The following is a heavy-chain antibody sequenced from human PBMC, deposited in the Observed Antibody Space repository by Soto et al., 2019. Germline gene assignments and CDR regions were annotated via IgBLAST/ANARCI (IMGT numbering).Heavy chain of an antibody. Sequence: ASVKVSCKASGYTFTNYYMHWVRQAPGQGLEWMGIINPSGGSTSYAQKFQGRVTMTRDTSTSTVYMELSSLRSEDTAVYYCARDTAMGDYYYYGMDVWGQATTATVSS. CDR2: INPSGGST. D-gene: IGHD5-18*01. J-gene: IGHJ6*02. CDR1: GYTFTNYY. CDR3: ARDTAMGDYYYYGMDV. V-gene: IGHV1-46*01.